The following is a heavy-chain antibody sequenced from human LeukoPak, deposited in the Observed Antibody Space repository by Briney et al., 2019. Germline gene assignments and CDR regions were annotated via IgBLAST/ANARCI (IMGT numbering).Heavy chain of an antibody. V-gene: IGHV1-46*01. Sequence: ASVKVSCTASGYTFTSYDINWVRQATGQGLEWMGIINPSGGSTSYAQKFQGRVTMTRDTSTSTVYMELSSLRSEDTAVYYCARDDSGYCSSTSCRTDVYGMDVWGQGTTVTVSS. CDR3: ARDDSGYCSSTSCRTDVYGMDV. J-gene: IGHJ6*02. D-gene: IGHD2-2*01. CDR1: GYTFTSYD. CDR2: INPSGGST.